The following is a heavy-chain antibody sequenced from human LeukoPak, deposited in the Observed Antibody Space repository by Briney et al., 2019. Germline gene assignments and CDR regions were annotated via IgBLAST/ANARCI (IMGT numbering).Heavy chain of an antibody. J-gene: IGHJ5*02. CDR2: ISGSGGST. Sequence: GGSLRLSCAASGFTFRSYAMGWVRQAPGKGLEWVSAISGSGGSTYYADSVKGRFTISRDNSKNTLYLQMNSLRAEDTAVYYCAKDEKEGNWFDPWGQGTLVTVSS. V-gene: IGHV3-23*01. CDR3: AKDEKEGNWFDP. CDR1: GFTFRSYA.